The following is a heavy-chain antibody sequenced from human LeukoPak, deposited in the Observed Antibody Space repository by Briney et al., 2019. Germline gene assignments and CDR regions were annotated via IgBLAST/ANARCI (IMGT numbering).Heavy chain of an antibody. Sequence: GGSLRLSCAASGFTFSSYGMHWVRQAPGKGLEWVAVIWYAGSNKYYADSVKGRFTISRDNSKNTLYLQMNSLRAEDTAVYYCAKDLAAWVGATSGAFDIWGQGTMVTVSS. V-gene: IGHV3-33*06. CDR2: IWYAGSNK. CDR3: AKDLAAWVGATSGAFDI. CDR1: GFTFSSYG. D-gene: IGHD1-26*01. J-gene: IGHJ3*02.